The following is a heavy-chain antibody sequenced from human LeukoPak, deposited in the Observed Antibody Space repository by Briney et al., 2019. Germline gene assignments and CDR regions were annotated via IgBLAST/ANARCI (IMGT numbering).Heavy chain of an antibody. D-gene: IGHD3-10*01. CDR3: ARAGWFGESAFDY. V-gene: IGHV3-7*03. J-gene: IGHJ4*02. CDR1: GFTFSSYW. Sequence: PGGSLRLSCAASGFTFSSYWMNWARQAPGKGLEWVASINHNGNVNYYVDSVKGRFTISRDNAKNSLYLQMNSLRAEDTAVYYCARAGWFGESAFDYWGQGTLVTVSS. CDR2: INHNGNVN.